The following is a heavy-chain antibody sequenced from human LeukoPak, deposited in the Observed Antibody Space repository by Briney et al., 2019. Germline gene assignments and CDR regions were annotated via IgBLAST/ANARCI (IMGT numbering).Heavy chain of an antibody. J-gene: IGHJ4*02. D-gene: IGHD3-22*01. Sequence: AGGSLRLSCAASGFTFSSYAMSWVRQAPGKGLEWVSAISGGGGSTYYADSVKGRFTISRDNSKNTLYLQMNSLRAEDTAVYYCAKEEYYYDSSGYYDYWGQGTLVTVSS. CDR3: AKEEYYYDSSGYYDY. V-gene: IGHV3-23*01. CDR2: ISGGGGST. CDR1: GFTFSSYA.